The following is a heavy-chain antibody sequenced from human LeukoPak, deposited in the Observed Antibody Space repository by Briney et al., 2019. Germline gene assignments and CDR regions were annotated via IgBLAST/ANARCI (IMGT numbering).Heavy chain of an antibody. Sequence: GGSLRLSCTASGFNFNNYGLHWVRQAPGKGLEWVAVVSYDGSKKYYADSVKGRFTISRDNSKNTLYLQMNSLRAEDTAVYYCAKDRARVKGTVTSAGDYWGQGTLVTVSS. V-gene: IGHV3-30*18. CDR2: VSYDGSKK. CDR3: AKDRARVKGTVTSAGDY. D-gene: IGHD4-17*01. CDR1: GFNFNNYG. J-gene: IGHJ4*02.